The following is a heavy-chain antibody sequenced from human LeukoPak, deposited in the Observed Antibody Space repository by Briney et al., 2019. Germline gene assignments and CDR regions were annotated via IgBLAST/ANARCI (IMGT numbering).Heavy chain of an antibody. CDR3: AKEPGEYSSSRYFDY. D-gene: IGHD6-6*01. Sequence: GGSLGLSCAASGFTFSSYAMRWVRPAPGKGLEWVSAISGSGGSTYYADSVKGRFTISRDNSKHTLYLQMNRLRAEDTAVYYCAKEPGEYSSSRYFDYWGQGTLVTVSS. CDR1: GFTFSSYA. CDR2: ISGSGGST. J-gene: IGHJ4*02. V-gene: IGHV3-23*01.